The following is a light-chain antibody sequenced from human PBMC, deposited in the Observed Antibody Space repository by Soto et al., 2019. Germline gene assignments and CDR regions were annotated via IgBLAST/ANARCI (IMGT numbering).Light chain of an antibody. J-gene: IGKJ1*01. V-gene: IGKV1-5*01. Sequence: DIQMTQSPSTLSASVGARVPITCRASQSISSWLAWYQQKPGKAPKLLIYDASSLESGVPSRFSGSGSGTEFTLTISSLQPEDFATYFCQQSYSTPPWTFGQGTKVDIK. CDR2: DAS. CDR1: QSISSW. CDR3: QQSYSTPPWT.